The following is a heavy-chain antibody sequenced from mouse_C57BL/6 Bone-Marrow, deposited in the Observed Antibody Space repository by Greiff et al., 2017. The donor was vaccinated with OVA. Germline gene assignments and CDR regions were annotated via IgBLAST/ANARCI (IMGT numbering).Heavy chain of an antibody. V-gene: IGHV1-81*01. CDR3: ARSRDFYYFDY. CDR1: GYTFTSSG. CDR2: IYPRSGNT. Sequence: VQLQQSGAELARPGASVKLSCKASGYTFTSSGISWVKQRTGQGLEWIGEIYPRSGNTYYNEKFKGKATLTADKSSSTAYMELRSLTSEDSAVYFCARSRDFYYFDYWGQGTTLTVSS. J-gene: IGHJ2*01. D-gene: IGHD3-3*01.